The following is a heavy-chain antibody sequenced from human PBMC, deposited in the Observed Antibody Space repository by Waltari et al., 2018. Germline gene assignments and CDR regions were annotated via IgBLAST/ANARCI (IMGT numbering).Heavy chain of an antibody. CDR2: INPNSGGT. CDR3: ARVRGSGSPFDY. D-gene: IGHD3-22*01. Sequence: QVQLVQSGAEVKKPGASVKVSCKASGYTFTGYYMHWVRQAPGQGLEWMGRINPNSGGTNYAQKFQGRVTMTRDTSISTVYMELGRLRSDDTAVYYCARVRGSGSPFDYLGQGTLVTGSS. CDR1: GYTFTGYY. V-gene: IGHV1-2*06. J-gene: IGHJ4*02.